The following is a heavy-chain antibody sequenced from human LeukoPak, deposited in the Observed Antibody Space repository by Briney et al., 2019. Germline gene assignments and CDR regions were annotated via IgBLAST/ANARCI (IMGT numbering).Heavy chain of an antibody. CDR3: ARGRSGPGADYYYGMDV. Sequence: PSETLSLTCTVSGGSINSYYWTWIRQPAGKGLEWIGRIYTSGSTNYNPSLKSRLTMSVDTSKNQFSLKVSSVTAADTAVYYCARGRSGPGADYYYGMDVWGQGTTVTVSS. D-gene: IGHD6-19*01. V-gene: IGHV4-4*07. CDR1: GGSINSYY. CDR2: IYTSGST. J-gene: IGHJ6*02.